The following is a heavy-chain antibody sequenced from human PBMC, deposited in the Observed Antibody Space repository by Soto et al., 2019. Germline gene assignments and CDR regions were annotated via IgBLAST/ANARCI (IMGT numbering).Heavy chain of an antibody. CDR2: IFYSGDT. CDR3: VGTGTTDDF. V-gene: IGHV4-30-4*01. Sequence: VQLQGSGPGLVKPSQTLSLTCTVSGASVNTGDYYWSYIRQSPGKGLEWLGYIFYSGDTSYNPSIKSRATISLNTSRNQISLTLTSVTDADTAVYFCVGTGTTDDFWGQGTLVTVSS. D-gene: IGHD1-7*01. J-gene: IGHJ1*01. CDR1: GASVNTGDYY.